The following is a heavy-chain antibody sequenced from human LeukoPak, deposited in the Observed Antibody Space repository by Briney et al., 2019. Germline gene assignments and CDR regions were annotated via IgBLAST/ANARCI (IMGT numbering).Heavy chain of an antibody. V-gene: IGHV4-4*07. CDR3: AREGRWDYYMDV. CDR1: GGSISSYY. J-gene: IGHJ6*03. CDR2: IYTSGST. D-gene: IGHD6-13*01. Sequence: SETLSLTCTVSGGSISSYYWSWIRQPAGKGLEWIGRIYTSGSTNYNPSLKSRVTISMDTSKNQFSLRLRSVTAADTAMYYCAREGRWDYYMDVWGKGTTVTVSS.